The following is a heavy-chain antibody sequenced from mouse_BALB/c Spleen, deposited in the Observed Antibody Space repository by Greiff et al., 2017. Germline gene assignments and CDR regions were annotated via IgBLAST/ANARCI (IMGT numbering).Heavy chain of an antibody. CDR3: VRYWEVRRRDAMDY. V-gene: IGHV10-1*02. CDR2: IRSKSSNYAT. D-gene: IGHD2-14*01. CDR1: GFTFNTYA. J-gene: IGHJ4*01. Sequence: EVKLMESGGGLVQPTGSLKLSCAASGFTFNTYAMNWVRQAPGKGLEWVASIRSKSSNYATYYAVSVKDRFTIYRDDSQSMLYLQMNNLQTEDTAMYYCVRYWEVRRRDAMDYWGQGTSVTVSS.